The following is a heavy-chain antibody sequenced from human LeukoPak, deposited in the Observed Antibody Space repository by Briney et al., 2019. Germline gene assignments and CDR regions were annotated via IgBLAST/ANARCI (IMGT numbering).Heavy chain of an antibody. J-gene: IGHJ6*03. CDR2: IKQDGSDK. Sequence: PGGSLRLSCAASGFTFSNYWMSWVRQAPGKGLEWVANIKQDGSDKYYVDSVKGRFTISRDNAKNSLYLQMNSLRAEDTAVYYCARDNYADNGGSYYYYMDVWGKGTTVTVSS. V-gene: IGHV3-7*01. CDR1: GFTFSNYW. CDR3: ARDNYADNGGSYYYYMDV. D-gene: IGHD4-23*01.